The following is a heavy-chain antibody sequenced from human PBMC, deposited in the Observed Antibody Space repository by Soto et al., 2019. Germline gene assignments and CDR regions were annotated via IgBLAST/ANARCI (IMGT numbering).Heavy chain of an antibody. CDR3: AREQLGPKDYYYYCCMDV. CDR2: IYHSGST. J-gene: IGHJ6*02. Sequence: PSETLSLTCAVSGYSISSGYYWGWIRQPPGKGLEWIGSIYHSGSTYYNPSLKSRVTISVVTSKNQFSLKLSSVTAADTAVYYFAREQLGPKDYYYYCCMDVWGRGHTIAVCS. D-gene: IGHD6-6*01. CDR1: GYSISSGYY. V-gene: IGHV4-38-2*01.